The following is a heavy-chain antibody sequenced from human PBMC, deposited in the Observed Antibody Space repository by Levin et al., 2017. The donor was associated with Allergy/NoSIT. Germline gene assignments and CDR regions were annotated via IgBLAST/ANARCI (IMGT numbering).Heavy chain of an antibody. V-gene: IGHV4-31*03. J-gene: IGHJ5*02. Sequence: SETLSLTCTVSGGSISSGGYYWSWIRQHPGKGLEWIGYIYYSGSTYYNPSLKSRVTISVDTSKNQFSLKLSSVTAADTAVYYCARDAPGRLVRGSSWYPWFDPWGQGTLVTVSS. D-gene: IGHD6-13*01. CDR1: GGSISSGGYY. CDR3: ARDAPGRLVRGSSWYPWFDP. CDR2: IYYSGST.